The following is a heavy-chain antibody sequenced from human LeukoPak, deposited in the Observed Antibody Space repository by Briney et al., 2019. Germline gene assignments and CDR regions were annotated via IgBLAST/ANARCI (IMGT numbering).Heavy chain of an antibody. J-gene: IGHJ4*02. V-gene: IGHV4-4*07. CDR3: ARGKDYRNFDL. D-gene: IGHD3-16*02. CDR2: IYTSGTT. Sequence: PSETLSLTCTVSGDSISGYYWSWIRQPAGKGLEWIGRIYTSGTTNYIPSLRSRVTMSVDTSINQVSLRLTSVTAADTAVYFCARGKDYRNFDLWGQGTLVTVSS. CDR1: GDSISGYY.